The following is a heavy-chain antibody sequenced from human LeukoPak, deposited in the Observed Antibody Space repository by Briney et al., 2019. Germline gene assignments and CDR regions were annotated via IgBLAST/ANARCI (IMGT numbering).Heavy chain of an antibody. CDR3: ARGPYYYDSSGPYFDY. Sequence: PSETLSLTCTVSGGSISSYYWSWIRQPPGKGLEWIGYIYYSGSTNYNPSLKSRVTISVDTSKNQFSLKLSSVTAADTAVYYCARGPYYYDSSGPYFDYWGQGTLVTVSS. D-gene: IGHD3-22*01. CDR2: IYYSGST. J-gene: IGHJ4*02. CDR1: GGSISSYY. V-gene: IGHV4-59*12.